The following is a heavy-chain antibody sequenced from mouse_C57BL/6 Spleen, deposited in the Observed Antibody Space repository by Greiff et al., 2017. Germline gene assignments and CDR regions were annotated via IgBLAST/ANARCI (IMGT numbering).Heavy chain of an antibody. Sequence: QVQLKESGPGLVQPSQSLSITCTVSGFSLTSYGVHWVRQSPGKGLEWLGVIWRGGSTDYNAAFMSRLSITKDNSKGQVFFKMNSLQADDTAIYYCASYGNSYYYAMDYWGQGTSVTVSS. V-gene: IGHV2-5*01. CDR2: IWRGGST. CDR1: GFSLTSYG. CDR3: ASYGNSYYYAMDY. D-gene: IGHD2-1*01. J-gene: IGHJ4*01.